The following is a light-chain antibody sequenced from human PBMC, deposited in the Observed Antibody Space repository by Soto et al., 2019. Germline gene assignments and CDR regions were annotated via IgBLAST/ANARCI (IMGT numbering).Light chain of an antibody. CDR3: MQAVQTPWS. CDR2: MAS. Sequence: EIVMTQSPLSLPVILGEPASISCRSSQSLLHSNGFNYLDWYLQRPGQSPQLLIYMASSRASGVPDRFSGSGSGTDFTLRITRVEAEDGGVYYCMQAVQTPWSFGQGTKVEIK. CDR1: QSLLHSNGFNY. V-gene: IGKV2-28*01. J-gene: IGKJ1*01.